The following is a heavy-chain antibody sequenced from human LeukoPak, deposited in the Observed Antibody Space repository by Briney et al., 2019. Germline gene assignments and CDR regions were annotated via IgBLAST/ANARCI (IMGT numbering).Heavy chain of an antibody. V-gene: IGHV3-30*02. D-gene: IGHD1-1*01. Sequence: GGSLRLSCAAPGFTFSTYGMHWVRQAPGKGLEWVAFIRYDGGNKYYADSVKGRFTISRDTSKNTLYLQMNSLRPEDTAVYYCAKDSTTGTTTAIDYWGQGTLVTVSS. CDR1: GFTFSTYG. CDR3: AKDSTTGTTTAIDY. CDR2: IRYDGGNK. J-gene: IGHJ4*02.